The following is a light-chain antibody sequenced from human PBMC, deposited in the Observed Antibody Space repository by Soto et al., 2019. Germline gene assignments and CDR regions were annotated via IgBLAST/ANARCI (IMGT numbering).Light chain of an antibody. CDR2: GAF. J-gene: IGKJ4*01. V-gene: IGKV3-15*01. Sequence: EIVMTQSPATLSVSPGETATLSCRASQSVSFHLAWYQQKPGQGPRLLIYGAFTRATGIPARFSGSGSGTDFTLTISSLQSEDFALYYCQQYKNWPPLTFGGGTQVEIK. CDR3: QQYKNWPPLT. CDR1: QSVSFH.